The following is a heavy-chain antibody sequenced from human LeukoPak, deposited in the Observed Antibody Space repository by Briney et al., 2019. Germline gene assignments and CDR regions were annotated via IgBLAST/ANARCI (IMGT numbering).Heavy chain of an antibody. J-gene: IGHJ5*02. CDR1: GFTFSSYS. CDR2: ISSSSSTI. CDR3: ARGPFLEWTSVNWFDP. D-gene: IGHD3-3*01. Sequence: GGSLRLSCAASGFTFSSYSMNWVRQAPGKGLEWVSYISSSSSTIYYADSVKGRFTISRDNAKNSLYLQMNSLRAKDTAVYYCARGPFLEWTSVNWFDPWGQGTLVTVSS. V-gene: IGHV3-48*04.